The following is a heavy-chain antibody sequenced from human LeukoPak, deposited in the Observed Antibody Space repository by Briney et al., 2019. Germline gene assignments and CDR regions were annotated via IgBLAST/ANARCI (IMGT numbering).Heavy chain of an antibody. D-gene: IGHD3-3*01. CDR3: ARSIFGVVSFDS. CDR1: GGSXXXYY. J-gene: IGHJ4*02. CDR2: VYQTGHT. Sequence: GGSXXXYYWSWIRQPPGKGLEWIAYVYQTGHTNYNPSFTSRATISLDTSKNQFSLKLSSVSAAGTAVYYCARSIFGVVSFDSWGQGTLVTVSS. V-gene: IGHV4-59*01.